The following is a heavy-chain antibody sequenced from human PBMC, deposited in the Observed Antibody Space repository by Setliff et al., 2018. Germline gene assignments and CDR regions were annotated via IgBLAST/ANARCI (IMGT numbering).Heavy chain of an antibody. CDR2: IYYSGST. D-gene: IGHD2-15*01. V-gene: IGHV4-59*08. CDR3: AKGSCSGGSCYFKAQEFDY. J-gene: IGHJ4*02. Sequence: SETLSLTCAVYGGSFSGYYWSWIRQPPGKGLEWIGYIYYSGSTNYNPSLKSRVTISVDTSKNQFSRKLSSVTAADTAVYYCAKGSCSGGSCYFKAQEFDYWGQGTLVTVSS. CDR1: GGSFSGYY.